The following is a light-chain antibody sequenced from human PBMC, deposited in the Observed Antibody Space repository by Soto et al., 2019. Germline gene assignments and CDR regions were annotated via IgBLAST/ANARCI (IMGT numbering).Light chain of an antibody. CDR2: DVS. CDR3: QQFKSGTWT. Sequence: DIQMTQSPSTMSASVGDRVTSTCRASQNIERWLAWYQQKPGKAPKLLLYDVSSLESGVPSRFSGSGSATEFILTINGLQPDDFATYFCQQFKSGTWTFGQGTKVEIK. J-gene: IGKJ1*01. CDR1: QNIERW. V-gene: IGKV1-5*01.